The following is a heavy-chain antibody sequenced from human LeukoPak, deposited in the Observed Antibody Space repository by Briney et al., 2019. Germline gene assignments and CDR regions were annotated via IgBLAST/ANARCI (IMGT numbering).Heavy chain of an antibody. CDR2: INPNSGGT. CDR3: ARDLYNWNHEGRFDY. V-gene: IGHV1-2*02. Sequence: GASVKVSCKASGYTFTCYYMHWVRQAPGHGLEWMGWINPNSGGTNYAQKFQGRVTMTRDTSISTAYMELSRLRSDDPAVYYCARDLYNWNHEGRFDYWGQGTLVTVSS. D-gene: IGHD1-1*01. J-gene: IGHJ4*02. CDR1: GYTFTCYY.